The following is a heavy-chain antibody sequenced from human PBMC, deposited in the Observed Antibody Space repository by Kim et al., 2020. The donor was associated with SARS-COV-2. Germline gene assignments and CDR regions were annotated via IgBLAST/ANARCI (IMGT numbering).Heavy chain of an antibody. V-gene: IGHV1-46*01. D-gene: IGHD3-9*01. CDR1: GYTFTSYY. CDR3: ARDRRLRYFDWDLFDY. J-gene: IGHJ4*02. CDR2: INPSGGST. Sequence: ASVKVSCKASGYTFTSYYMHWVRQAPGQGLEWMGIINPSGGSTSYAQKFQGRVTMTRDTSTSTVYMELSSLRSEDTAVYYCARDRRLRYFDWDLFDYWGQGTLVTVSS.